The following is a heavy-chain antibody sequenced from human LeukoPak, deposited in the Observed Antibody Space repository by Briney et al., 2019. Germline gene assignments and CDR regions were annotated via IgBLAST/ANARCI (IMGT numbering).Heavy chain of an antibody. CDR2: IFYSGTT. CDR3: ARESDGITT. V-gene: IGHV4-39*02. J-gene: IGHJ5*02. D-gene: IGHD3-16*01. Sequence: SETLSLTCTVSGGSISTTSYYWGWIRQPPGKGLEWIGSIFYSGTTYYNPSLKSRVSISVDTSRNQFSLKLSSVTAADTAVYYCARESDGITTLGQGTLVTVSS. CDR1: GGSISTTSYY.